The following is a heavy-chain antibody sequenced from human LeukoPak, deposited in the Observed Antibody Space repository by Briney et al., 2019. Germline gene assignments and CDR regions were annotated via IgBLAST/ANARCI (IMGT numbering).Heavy chain of an antibody. CDR3: ARGRKYYYGSGSYYNPYNWFDP. D-gene: IGHD3-10*01. CDR1: GGSFSGYY. J-gene: IGHJ5*02. V-gene: IGHV4-34*01. Sequence: PSETLSLTCAVYGGSFSGYYWSWIRQPPGKGLEWIGEINHSGSTNYNLSLKSRVTISVDTSKNLFSPKLSSVTAADTAVYYCARGRKYYYGSGSYYNPYNWFDPWGQGTLVTVSS. CDR2: INHSGST.